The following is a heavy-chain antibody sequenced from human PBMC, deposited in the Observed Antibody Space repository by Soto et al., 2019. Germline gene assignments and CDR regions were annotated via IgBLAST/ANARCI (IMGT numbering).Heavy chain of an antibody. J-gene: IGHJ4*02. V-gene: IGHV3-30-3*01. Sequence: PGGSLRLSCAASGFTFSSYTMHWVRQAPGQGLEWVAVISYDGSNKYSADSVKGRFTISRDNSKNTLYLQMNSLRAEDTAVYHCARDPGATIAVAGTINFWGQGTLVTVSS. CDR2: ISYDGSNK. CDR1: GFTFSSYT. D-gene: IGHD6-19*01. CDR3: ARDPGATIAVAGTINF.